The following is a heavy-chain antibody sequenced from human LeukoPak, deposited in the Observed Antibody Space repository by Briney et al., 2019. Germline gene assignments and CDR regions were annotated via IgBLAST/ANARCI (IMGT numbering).Heavy chain of an antibody. CDR1: GYTFTGYY. V-gene: IGHV1-2*02. CDR3: ARRYYDFWSGKKTDWYFDL. D-gene: IGHD3-3*01. Sequence: GASVKVSCKASGYTFTGYYMHWVRQAPGQGLEWMGWINPNSGGTNYAQKFQGRVTMTRDTSISTAYMELSRLRSDDTAVYYCARRYYDFWSGKKTDWYFDLWGRGTLVTVSS. J-gene: IGHJ2*01. CDR2: INPNSGGT.